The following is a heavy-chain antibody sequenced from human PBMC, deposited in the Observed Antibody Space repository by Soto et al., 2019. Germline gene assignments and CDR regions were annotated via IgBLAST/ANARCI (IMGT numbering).Heavy chain of an antibody. CDR3: ARPGGTAMSTNWLDP. Sequence: EVQLVQSGAEVKKPGESLRISCKGSGYTFTDYWIGWVRQMPGEGLEWMGIIYPGDSDTRYSPSFQGQVTISADKSISTVYLQWSSLKASDTGIYHCARPGGTAMSTNWLDPWGQGTLVTVSP. J-gene: IGHJ5*02. CDR1: GYTFTDYW. CDR2: IYPGDSDT. V-gene: IGHV5-51*01. D-gene: IGHD5-18*01.